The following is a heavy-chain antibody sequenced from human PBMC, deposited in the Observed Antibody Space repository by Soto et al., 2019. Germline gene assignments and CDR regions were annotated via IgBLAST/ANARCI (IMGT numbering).Heavy chain of an antibody. CDR3: ASKFGELLAAAFDI. CDR1: GVSISSSRCH. J-gene: IGHJ3*02. V-gene: IGHV4-39*07. Sequence: SETLSLTCTVSGVSISSSRCHWGWIRQPPGKGLEWIASIKYSGTTFYNPSLKSRVTMSVDKSKNQFSLKMTSVTAADTGVYYCASKFGELLAAAFDIWGEGTVVTV. D-gene: IGHD3-10*01. CDR2: IKYSGTT.